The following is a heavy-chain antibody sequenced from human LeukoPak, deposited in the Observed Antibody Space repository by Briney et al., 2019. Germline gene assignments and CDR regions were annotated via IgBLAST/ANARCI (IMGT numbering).Heavy chain of an antibody. Sequence: SETLSLTCTVSGGSISSYYWSWIRQPPGKGLEWIGYIYYSGSTNYNPSLKSRVTISVDTSKNQFSLKLSSVTAADTAVYYCARAQWLPPNDAFDIWGQGTMVTVSS. J-gene: IGHJ3*02. V-gene: IGHV4-59*01. CDR2: IYYSGST. CDR1: GGSISSYY. D-gene: IGHD5-12*01. CDR3: ARAQWLPPNDAFDI.